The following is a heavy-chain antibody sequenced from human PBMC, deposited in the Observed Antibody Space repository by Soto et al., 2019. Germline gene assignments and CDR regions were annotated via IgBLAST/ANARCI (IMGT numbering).Heavy chain of an antibody. CDR3: AKIYSPDDSSGYFFDY. Sequence: GGSLRLSCAASGFTFSSYAMSWVRQAPGKGLEWVSAISGSGGSTYYADSVKGRFTISRDNSKNTLYLQMNSLRAEDTAVYYCAKIYSPDDSSGYFFDYWGQGTLVTVSS. V-gene: IGHV3-23*01. D-gene: IGHD3-22*01. J-gene: IGHJ4*02. CDR1: GFTFSSYA. CDR2: ISGSGGST.